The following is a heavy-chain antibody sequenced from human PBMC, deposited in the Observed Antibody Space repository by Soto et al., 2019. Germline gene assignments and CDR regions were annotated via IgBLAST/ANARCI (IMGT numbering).Heavy chain of an antibody. Sequence: GGSLRLSCAASGFTFSSYWMSWVRQAPGKGLEWVANIKQDGSEKYYLDFVKGRFTISRDNAKNSLYLQMNSLRAEDTAVYYCAREIVVARGASYFDYWGPGTLVTVS. CDR2: IKQDGSEK. CDR1: GFTFSSYW. V-gene: IGHV3-7*04. D-gene: IGHD2-2*01. CDR3: AREIVVARGASYFDY. J-gene: IGHJ4*02.